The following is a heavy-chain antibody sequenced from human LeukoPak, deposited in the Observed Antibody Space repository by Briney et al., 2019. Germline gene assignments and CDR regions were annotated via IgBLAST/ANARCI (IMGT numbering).Heavy chain of an antibody. CDR1: GYRFINFW. Sequence: GESLKISCKGSGYRFINFWIGWVRQMPGKGLEWMGIIHPGDSDTRYSPSFQGQVTISADKSISTANLQWSSLKASDTAMYYCARRIGSGWYDYWGQGTLVTVSS. V-gene: IGHV5-51*01. D-gene: IGHD6-19*01. J-gene: IGHJ4*02. CDR2: IHPGDSDT. CDR3: ARRIGSGWYDY.